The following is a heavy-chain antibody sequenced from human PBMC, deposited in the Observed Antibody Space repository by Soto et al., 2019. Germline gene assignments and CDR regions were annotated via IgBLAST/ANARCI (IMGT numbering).Heavy chain of an antibody. CDR3: ARAGIAAAGTFLGFDY. Sequence: EVQLVESGGGLVQPGGSLRLSCAASGFTFSSYSMNWVRQAPGKGLEWVSYISSSSSTIYYADSVKGRFTISRDNAKNSLYLQMNSLRDEDTAVYYCARAGIAAAGTFLGFDYWGQGTLVTVSS. J-gene: IGHJ4*02. CDR2: ISSSSSTI. V-gene: IGHV3-48*02. D-gene: IGHD6-13*01. CDR1: GFTFSSYS.